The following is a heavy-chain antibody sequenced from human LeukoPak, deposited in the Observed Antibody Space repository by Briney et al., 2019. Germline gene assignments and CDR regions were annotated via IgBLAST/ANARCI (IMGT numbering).Heavy chain of an antibody. CDR3: ARHPLRRYSYGEGGDF. CDR2: LYYSGSA. CDR1: GGSISGSNYY. Sequence: SETLSLTCTVSGGSISGSNYYWGWIRQPPGKGLEWIGYLYYSGSAEYTPSLKSRVSISVDTSKNQVSLRLSSVTAADTAVYYCARHPLRRYSYGEGGDFWGQGTLVTVSS. J-gene: IGHJ4*02. D-gene: IGHD5-18*01. V-gene: IGHV4-39*01.